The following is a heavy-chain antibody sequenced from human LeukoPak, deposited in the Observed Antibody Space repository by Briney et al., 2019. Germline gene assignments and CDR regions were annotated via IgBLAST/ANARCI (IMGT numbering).Heavy chain of an antibody. Sequence: SETLSLTCAVYGGSFSGYYWSWIRQPPGKGLEWIGEINHSGSTNYNPSLKSRVTISVDTSKNQFSLKLSSVTAADTAVYYCARVFRYYDSSGCSFSGYFDIWGQGTMVTVSS. J-gene: IGHJ3*02. CDR1: GGSFSGYY. D-gene: IGHD3-22*01. CDR2: INHSGST. CDR3: ARVFRYYDSSGCSFSGYFDI. V-gene: IGHV4-34*01.